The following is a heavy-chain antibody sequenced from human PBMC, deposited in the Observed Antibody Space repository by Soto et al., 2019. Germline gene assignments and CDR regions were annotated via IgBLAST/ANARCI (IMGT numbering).Heavy chain of an antibody. CDR1: RGSVSSQTHF. V-gene: IGHV4-61*01. CDR2: KYYSGIS. CDR3: VREDMSGTYYFDA. J-gene: IGHJ4*02. D-gene: IGHD1-26*01. Sequence: QVHLQESGPGLLKPSETLSLTCTVTRGSVSSQTHFWTWIRQPPGKGLEWIGYKYYSGISNYNPSLQSRVTISVYTSKNQFSLRLTSVTAADTAVYFCVREDMSGTYYFDAWGQGALVTVSS.